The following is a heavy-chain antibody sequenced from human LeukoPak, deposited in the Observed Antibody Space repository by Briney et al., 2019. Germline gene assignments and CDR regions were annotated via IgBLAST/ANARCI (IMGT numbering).Heavy chain of an antibody. CDR3: ARDSSDGYNNEFDP. CDR2: IIPIFGTA. V-gene: IGHV1-69*06. Sequence: ASVKVSCKASGYSFTDYGLCWVRQAPGQGLEWMGGIIPIFGTANYAQKFQGRVTITADKSTSTAYMELSSLRSEDTAVYYCARDSSDGYNNEFDPWGQGTLVTVSS. CDR1: GYSFTDYG. D-gene: IGHD5-24*01. J-gene: IGHJ5*02.